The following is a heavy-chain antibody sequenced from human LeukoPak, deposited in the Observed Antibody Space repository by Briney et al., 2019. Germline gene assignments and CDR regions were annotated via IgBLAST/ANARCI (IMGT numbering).Heavy chain of an antibody. CDR3: ATSTVVSRVGFDY. J-gene: IGHJ4*02. D-gene: IGHD4-23*01. CDR2: IYYSGST. Sequence: SETLSLTCTVSGGSLSSYYWSWIRQPPGKGLEWIGYIYYSGSTNYNPSLKSRVTISVDTSKNQFSLKLSSVTAADTAVYYCATSTVVSRVGFDYWGQGTLVTVSS. CDR1: GGSLSSYY. V-gene: IGHV4-59*01.